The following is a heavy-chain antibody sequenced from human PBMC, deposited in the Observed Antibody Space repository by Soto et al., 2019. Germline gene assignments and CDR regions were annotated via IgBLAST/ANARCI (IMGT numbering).Heavy chain of an antibody. CDR3: AKDQVVVPAAMPYYYYYYMDV. J-gene: IGHJ6*03. Sequence: GESLKISCAASGFTFSSYAMSWVRQAPGKGLEWVSAISGSGGSTYYADSVKGRFTISRDNSKNTRYLQMNSLRAEDTAAYYCAKDQVVVPAAMPYYYYYYMDVWGKGTTVTVSS. V-gene: IGHV3-23*01. CDR1: GFTFSSYA. CDR2: ISGSGGST. D-gene: IGHD2-2*01.